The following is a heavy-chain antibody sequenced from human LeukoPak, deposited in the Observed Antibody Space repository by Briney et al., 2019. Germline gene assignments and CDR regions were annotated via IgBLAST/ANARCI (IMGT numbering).Heavy chain of an antibody. CDR1: GGSISNGDYY. CDR3: AKGGRDTGGNWFDP. CDR2: IYYSGST. J-gene: IGHJ5*02. V-gene: IGHV4-30-4*01. D-gene: IGHD2-8*02. Sequence: SQTLSLTCTVSGGSISNGDYYWSWIRQPPGKGLEWIGYIYYSGSTNYNPSLKSRVTISVDTSKNQFSLKLSSVTAADTAVYYCAKGGRDTGGNWFDPWGQGTLVTVSS.